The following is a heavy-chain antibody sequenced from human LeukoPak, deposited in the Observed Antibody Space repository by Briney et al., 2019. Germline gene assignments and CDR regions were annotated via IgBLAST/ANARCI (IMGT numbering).Heavy chain of an antibody. CDR3: ARCRNNYYFDY. CDR1: GFTFSTYW. V-gene: IGHV3-20*04. J-gene: IGHJ4*02. CDR2: INWDGSSP. Sequence: SGGSLRLSCAASGFTFSTYWMTWVRQAPGKGLEWVSDINWDGSSPGYADSLKGRFTISRDNAKNSLYLQMNSLRAEDTALYYCARCRNNYYFDYWGQGTLVTVSS. D-gene: IGHD2/OR15-2a*01.